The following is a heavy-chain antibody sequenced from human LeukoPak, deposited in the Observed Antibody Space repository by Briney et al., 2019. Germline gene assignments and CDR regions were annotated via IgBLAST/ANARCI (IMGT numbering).Heavy chain of an antibody. CDR1: GGTFSSYA. CDR2: IIPIFGTA. CDR3: ASSHDYGDYVRWFDP. Sequence: ASVKVSCKASGGTFSSYAISWVRQAPGQGLEWMGGIIPIFGTANYAQKSQGRVTITADKSTSTAYMELSSLRSEDTAVYYCASSHDYGDYVRWFDPWGQGTLVTVSS. V-gene: IGHV1-69*06. J-gene: IGHJ5*02. D-gene: IGHD4-17*01.